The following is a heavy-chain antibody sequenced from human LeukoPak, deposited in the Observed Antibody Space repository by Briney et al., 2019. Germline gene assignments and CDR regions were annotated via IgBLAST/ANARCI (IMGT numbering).Heavy chain of an antibody. CDR1: GYTFTSYY. D-gene: IGHD3-22*01. CDR3: ARGRYYYDSSGYFFDY. J-gene: IGHJ4*02. V-gene: IGHV1-46*01. CDR2: INPSGGST. Sequence: ASVKVSCKASGYTFTSYYMHWVRQAPGQGLEWMGIINPSGGSTGYAQKFQGRVTMTRDMSTSTVYMELSSLRSEDTAVYYCARGRYYYDSSGYFFDYWGQGTLVTVSS.